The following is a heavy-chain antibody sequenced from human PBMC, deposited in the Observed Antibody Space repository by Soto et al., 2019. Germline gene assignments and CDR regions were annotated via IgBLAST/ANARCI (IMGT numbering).Heavy chain of an antibody. CDR1: GYTFTSYY. J-gene: IGHJ4*02. CDR3: ARDGLVISVTTRHYFDY. Sequence: QVQLVQSGAEVKKPGASVKVSCKASGYTFTSYYMHWVRQAPGQGLEWMGIINPSGGSTSYAQKFQGSVTMTRDTAQSTVYMELSSLRSEDTAVYYCARDGLVISVTTRHYFDYWGQGTLVTVSS. CDR2: INPSGGST. D-gene: IGHD4-17*01. V-gene: IGHV1-46*01.